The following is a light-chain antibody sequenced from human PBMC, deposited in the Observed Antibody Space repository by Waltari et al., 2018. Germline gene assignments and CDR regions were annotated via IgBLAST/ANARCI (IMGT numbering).Light chain of an antibody. CDR1: QGISSY. CDR2: YDN. Sequence: IQMTQSPSSLSASVGDRVTITCRARQGISSYLNWYQQKPGKAPKLLLYYDNRLGSEVPSRFSGSRSGTEFTLSISSLQPEDFATYYCQQYNSLLTFGGGTKVEIK. V-gene: IGKV1-13*02. CDR3: QQYNSLLT. J-gene: IGKJ4*01.